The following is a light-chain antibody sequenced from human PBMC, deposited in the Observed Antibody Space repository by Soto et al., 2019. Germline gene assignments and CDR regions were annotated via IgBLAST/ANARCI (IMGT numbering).Light chain of an antibody. CDR1: QSVDNN. CDR3: QQYNNWPRT. Sequence: IVMTQSPATLSVSPGEGVTLSCRASQSVDNNLAWYQQKPGQAPRLLIYGASTRATGIPGTFSGSGSGTEFTLAISSLQSEDFAVYYCQQYNNWPRTFGQGTTGDIK. J-gene: IGKJ1*01. V-gene: IGKV3-15*01. CDR2: GAS.